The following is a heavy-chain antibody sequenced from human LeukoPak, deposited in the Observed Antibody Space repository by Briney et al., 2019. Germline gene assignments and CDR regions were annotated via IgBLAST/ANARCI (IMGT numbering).Heavy chain of an antibody. Sequence: PSETLSLTCTVSGGSISSYYWSWIRQPPVKGLEWIGYIYYSGSTNYNPSLKSRVTISVDTSKNQFSLKLSSVTAADTAVYYCARGEAAVAGTLFDYWGQGTLVTVSS. J-gene: IGHJ4*02. V-gene: IGHV4-59*01. CDR1: GGSISSYY. D-gene: IGHD6-19*01. CDR2: IYYSGST. CDR3: ARGEAAVAGTLFDY.